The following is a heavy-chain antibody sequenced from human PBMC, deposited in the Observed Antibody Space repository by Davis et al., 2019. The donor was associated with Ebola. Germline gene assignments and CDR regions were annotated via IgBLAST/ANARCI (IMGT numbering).Heavy chain of an antibody. V-gene: IGHV3-48*01. CDR3: TSTVTTGQSDY. CDR1: GFTFSSYS. D-gene: IGHD4-17*01. CDR2: ISSSSSTI. Sequence: GGSLRLSCAASGFTFSSYSMNWVRQAPDKGLEWVSYISSSSSTIYYADSVKGRFTISRDNAKNSLYLQMNSLKTEDTAVYYCTSTVTTGQSDYWGQGTLVTVSS. J-gene: IGHJ4*02.